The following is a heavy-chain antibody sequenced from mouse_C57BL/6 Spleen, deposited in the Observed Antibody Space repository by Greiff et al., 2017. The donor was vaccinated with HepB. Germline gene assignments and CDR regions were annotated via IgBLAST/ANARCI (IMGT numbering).Heavy chain of an antibody. V-gene: IGHV5-6*01. CDR2: ISSGGSYT. Sequence: EVQLQQSGGDLVKPGGSLKLSCAASGFTFSSYGLSWVRQTPDKRLEWVATISSGGSYTYYPDSVKGRFTISRDNAKNTLYLQMSSLKSEDTAMYYCGRQNGSSLYCFGYWGEGTTLTVSS. J-gene: IGHJ2*01. CDR3: GRQNGSSLYCFGY. CDR1: GFTFSSYG. D-gene: IGHD1-1*01.